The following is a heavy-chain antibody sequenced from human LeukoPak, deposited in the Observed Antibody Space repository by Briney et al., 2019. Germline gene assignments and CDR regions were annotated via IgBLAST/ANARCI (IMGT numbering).Heavy chain of an antibody. V-gene: IGHV4-59*01. Sequence: SETLSLTCTVSGGSISSYYWSWIRQPPGKGLEWIGYIYYSGSTNYNPSLKSRVAISVDTSKNQFSLKLSSVTAADTAVYYCARVPGSSTSWDYYYYGMDVWGQGTTVTVSS. CDR1: GGSISSYY. J-gene: IGHJ6*02. D-gene: IGHD2-2*01. CDR3: ARVPGSSTSWDYYYYGMDV. CDR2: IYYSGST.